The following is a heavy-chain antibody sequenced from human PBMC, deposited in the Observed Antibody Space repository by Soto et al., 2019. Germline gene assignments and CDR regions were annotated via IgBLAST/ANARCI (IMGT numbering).Heavy chain of an antibody. Sequence: PSETLSLTCTVSGGSISSSTYFWGWIRQPPGKGLEWIGNIYYSGSTYYNPSLKSRVSISVDTSKDQLSLKLTSVTAADTAVYYCTNSNWFDPWGQGTLVTVSS. CDR3: TNSNWFDP. D-gene: IGHD3-10*01. CDR2: IYYSGST. J-gene: IGHJ5*02. V-gene: IGHV4-39*01. CDR1: GGSISSSTYF.